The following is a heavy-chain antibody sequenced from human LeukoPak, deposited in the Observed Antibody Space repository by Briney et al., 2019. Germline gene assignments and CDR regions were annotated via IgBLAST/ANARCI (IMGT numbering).Heavy chain of an antibody. J-gene: IGHJ4*02. Sequence: GGSLRLSCAASGFTFGNYGMSWVRQAPGKGLVWVSRINSDGSSTSYADSVKGRFTISRDNAKNTLYLQMNSLRAEDTAVYYCATGKHYYDSSGYYFYYFDYWGQGTLVTVSS. CDR1: GFTFGNYG. CDR3: ATGKHYYDSSGYYFYYFDY. D-gene: IGHD3-22*01. CDR2: INSDGSST. V-gene: IGHV3-74*01.